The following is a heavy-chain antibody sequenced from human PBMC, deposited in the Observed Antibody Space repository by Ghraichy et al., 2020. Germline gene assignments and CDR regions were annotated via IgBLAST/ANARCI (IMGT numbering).Heavy chain of an antibody. CDR2: ITRSGGTK. D-gene: IGHD1-26*01. CDR3: ARETPPVGGSLYLDY. V-gene: IGHV3-23*01. J-gene: IGHJ4*02. Sequence: GGSLRLSCSASGFSINNYAMSWLRQAPGKGLEWVSTITRSGGTKYYIRSVEGRFTISRDTSKSTLYLHMNSLGAEDTAMYFCARETPPVGGSLYLDYWGQGALATVSS. CDR1: GFSINNYA.